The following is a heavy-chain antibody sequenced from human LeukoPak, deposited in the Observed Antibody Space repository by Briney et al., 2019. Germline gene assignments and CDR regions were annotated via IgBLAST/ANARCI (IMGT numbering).Heavy chain of an antibody. CDR2: IYSGGST. J-gene: IGHJ6*02. CDR3: AKNFVYCSSTSCYYYYGMDV. D-gene: IGHD2-2*01. CDR1: GFTVSSNY. V-gene: IGHV3-53*01. Sequence: PGGSLRLSCAASGFTVSSNYMSWVRQAPGKGLEWVSVIYSGGSTYYADSVKGRFTISRDNSKNTLYLQMNSLRAEDTAVYYCAKNFVYCSSTSCYYYYGMDVWGQGTTVTVSS.